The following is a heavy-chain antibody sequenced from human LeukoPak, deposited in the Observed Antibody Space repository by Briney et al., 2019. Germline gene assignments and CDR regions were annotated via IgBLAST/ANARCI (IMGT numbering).Heavy chain of an antibody. CDR2: IYYSGST. J-gene: IGHJ6*03. D-gene: IGHD6-25*01. CDR3: ASVPRLLPYYYYMDV. CDR1: GGSMNSYS. V-gene: IGHV4-59*01. Sequence: PSETLSLTCTVSGGSMNSYSWSWIRQPPGKGMEWIANIYYSGSTNYNPSLKSRVTILLDKSKNQVSLRLTSVTAADTAVYYCASVPRLLPYYYYMDVWGKGTTVTVSS.